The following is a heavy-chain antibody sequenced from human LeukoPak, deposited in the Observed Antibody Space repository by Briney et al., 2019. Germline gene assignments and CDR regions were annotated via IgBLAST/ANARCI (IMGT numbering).Heavy chain of an antibody. CDR1: GFTFSSYA. Sequence: GGSLRLSCAASGFTFSSYAMSWVRQAPGKGLEWVSAISGSGGSTYYADSVKGRITISRDHSKNTLYLQMNSLRAEDTAVYYCAKDFDYYDSSGYSDYWGQGTLVTVSS. CDR3: AKDFDYYDSSGYSDY. J-gene: IGHJ4*02. D-gene: IGHD3-22*01. V-gene: IGHV3-23*01. CDR2: ISGSGGST.